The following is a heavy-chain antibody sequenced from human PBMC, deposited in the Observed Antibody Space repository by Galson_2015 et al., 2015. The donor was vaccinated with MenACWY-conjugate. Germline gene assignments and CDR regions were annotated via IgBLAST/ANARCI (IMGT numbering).Heavy chain of an antibody. J-gene: IGHJ4*02. CDR3: VKDVVTDSSGYY. Sequence: SLRLSCAASGFTFSSYAMHWVRQAPGKGLEYVSAISSNRGSTYYADSVKGRFTISRDNSKNTLYLQMSSLRAEDTAVYYCVKDVVTDSSGYYWGQGTLVTVSS. V-gene: IGHV3-64D*06. D-gene: IGHD3-22*01. CDR2: ISSNRGST. CDR1: GFTFSSYA.